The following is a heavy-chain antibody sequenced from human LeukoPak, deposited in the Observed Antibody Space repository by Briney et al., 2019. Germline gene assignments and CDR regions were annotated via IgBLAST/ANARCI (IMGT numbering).Heavy chain of an antibody. CDR3: ARDNWNDVRTYYYYGMDV. CDR1: GFTFSSYS. Sequence: GGSLRLSCAASGFTFSSYSMNWVRQAPGKGLEWVSYISSSSSTIYYADSVKGRFTISRDNAKNSLYLQMNSLRAEDTAVYYCARDNWNDVRTYYYYGMDVWGQGTTVTVSS. V-gene: IGHV3-48*01. D-gene: IGHD1-20*01. J-gene: IGHJ6*02. CDR2: ISSSSSTI.